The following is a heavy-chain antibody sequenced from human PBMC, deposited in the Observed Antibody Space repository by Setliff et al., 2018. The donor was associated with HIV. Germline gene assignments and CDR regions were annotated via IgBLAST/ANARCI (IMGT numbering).Heavy chain of an antibody. CDR3: ARDSGPYYDYVWGTYRPEYFQH. J-gene: IGHJ1*01. CDR2: ISSGGGFI. V-gene: IGHV3-21*01. Sequence: GGSLRLSCVASGFIFSSYNMNWVRQPPGKGLEWVSCISSGGGFIYYADSVKGRFTISRDTAKNSVYLQMNSLRAEDTAIYYCARDSGPYYDYVWGTYRPEYFQHWGQGTLVTVSS. CDR1: GFIFSSYN. D-gene: IGHD3-16*02.